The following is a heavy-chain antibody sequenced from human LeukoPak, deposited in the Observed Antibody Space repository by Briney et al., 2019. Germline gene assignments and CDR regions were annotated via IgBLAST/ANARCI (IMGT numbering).Heavy chain of an antibody. D-gene: IGHD6-13*01. V-gene: IGHV4-34*01. Sequence: SETLSLTCAVYGGSFSGYYWSGIRQPPGKGLEWIGEINHSGSTNYNPSLKSRVTISVDTSKNQFSLKLSSVTAADTAVYYCARGISIAAAGTFDYWGQGTLVTVSS. CDR3: ARGISIAAAGTFDY. J-gene: IGHJ4*02. CDR1: GGSFSGYY. CDR2: INHSGST.